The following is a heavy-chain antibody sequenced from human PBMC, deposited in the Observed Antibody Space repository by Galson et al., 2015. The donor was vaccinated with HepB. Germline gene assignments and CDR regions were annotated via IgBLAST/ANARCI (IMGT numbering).Heavy chain of an antibody. CDR2: IKQDGSEK. Sequence: SLRLSCAASGFTFSSYWMSWVRQAPGKGLEWVANIKQDGSEKYYVDSVKGRFTISRDNAKNSLYLQMNSLRAEDTAVYYCATAHGYSSGWYVGHWGRGTLVTVSS. V-gene: IGHV3-7*03. J-gene: IGHJ1*01. D-gene: IGHD6-19*01. CDR3: ATAHGYSSGWYVGH. CDR1: GFTFSSYW.